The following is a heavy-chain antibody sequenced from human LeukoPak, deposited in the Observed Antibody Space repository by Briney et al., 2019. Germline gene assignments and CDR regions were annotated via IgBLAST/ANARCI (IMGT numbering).Heavy chain of an antibody. J-gene: IGHJ4*02. Sequence: GGSLRLSCAASGFTFSSYGMHWVRQAPGKGLEWVAFIRYDGSNKYYADSVKGRFTISRDNSKNTLYLQMNSLRAEDTAVYYCAKDLPRYYDFWSGFDYWGQGTLVTVSS. D-gene: IGHD3-3*01. CDR1: GFTFSSYG. CDR2: IRYDGSNK. V-gene: IGHV3-30*02. CDR3: AKDLPRYYDFWSGFDY.